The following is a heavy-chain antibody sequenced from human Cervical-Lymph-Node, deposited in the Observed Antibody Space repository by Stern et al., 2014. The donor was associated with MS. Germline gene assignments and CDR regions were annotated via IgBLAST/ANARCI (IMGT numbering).Heavy chain of an antibody. CDR1: GYTFTTYG. Sequence: QMQLVQSGTEVKQPGASVLVSCKASGYTFTTYGITWVRQAPGQGLEWMGWISAVSGNTKYAQNSQDRVTMTRDTTTGTAYMEVRSLRSEDTAVYYCARDKMHAFDYWGQGTQVTVPS. D-gene: IGHD2-8*01. V-gene: IGHV1-18*01. CDR3: ARDKMHAFDY. CDR2: ISAVSGNT. J-gene: IGHJ4*02.